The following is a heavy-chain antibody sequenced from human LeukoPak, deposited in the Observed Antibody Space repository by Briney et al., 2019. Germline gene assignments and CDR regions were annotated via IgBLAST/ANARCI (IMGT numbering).Heavy chain of an antibody. CDR2: INHSGST. D-gene: IGHD3-10*01. V-gene: IGHV4-34*01. CDR3: ARGRRIPITMVRGVRDFDY. Sequence: SETLSLTCAVYGGSFRGYYWSWIRQPPGKGLEWIGEINHSGSTNYNPSLKSRVTISVDTSKNQFSLKLSSVTAADTAVYYCARGRRIPITMVRGVRDFDYWGQGTLVTVSS. CDR1: GGSFRGYY. J-gene: IGHJ4*02.